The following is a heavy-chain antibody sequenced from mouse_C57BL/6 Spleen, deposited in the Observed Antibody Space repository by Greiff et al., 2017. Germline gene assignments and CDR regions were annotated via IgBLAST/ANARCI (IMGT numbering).Heavy chain of an antibody. CDR1: GYAFSSSW. Sequence: QVQLKESGPELVKPGASVKISCKASGYAFSSSWMNWVKQRPGKGLEWIGRIYPGDGDTNYNGKVKGKATLTADKSSSTAYMQLSSLTSEDSAVYCCARRGSSPWWYFDVWGTGTTVTVSS. CDR3: ARRGSSPWWYFDV. CDR2: IYPGDGDT. J-gene: IGHJ1*03. D-gene: IGHD1-1*01. V-gene: IGHV1-82*01.